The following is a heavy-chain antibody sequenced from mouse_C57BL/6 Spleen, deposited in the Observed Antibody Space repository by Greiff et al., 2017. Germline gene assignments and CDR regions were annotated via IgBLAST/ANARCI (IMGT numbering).Heavy chain of an antibody. CDR2: IYWDDDK. J-gene: IGHJ2*01. V-gene: IGHV8-12*01. Sequence: QVTLKVCGPGILQSSQTLSLTCSFSGFSLSTSGMGVSWIRQPSGKGLELLAHIYWDDDKRYNPSLKSRLTISKDTSRNQVFLKITSVDTADTATYYGAREGPGYFDYWGQGTTLTVSA. CDR3: AREGPGYFDY. CDR1: GFSLSTSGMG.